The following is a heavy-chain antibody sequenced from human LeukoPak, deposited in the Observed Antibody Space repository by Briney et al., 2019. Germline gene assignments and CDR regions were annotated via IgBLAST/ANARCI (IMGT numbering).Heavy chain of an antibody. V-gene: IGHV6-1*01. CDR1: GDSVSSNSAA. D-gene: IGHD3-3*01. Sequence: SQTLSLTCAISGDSVSSNSAAWNWIRQSPSRGLEWLGRTYYRSKWYNDYAVSVKSRITINPDTSKNQFSLQLNPVTPEDTAVYYCARGITIFGVVIGPNWFDPWGQGTLVTVSS. CDR3: ARGITIFGVVIGPNWFDP. J-gene: IGHJ5*02. CDR2: TYYRSKWYN.